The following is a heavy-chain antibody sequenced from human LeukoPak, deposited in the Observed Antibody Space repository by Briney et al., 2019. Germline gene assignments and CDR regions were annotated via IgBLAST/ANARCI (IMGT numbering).Heavy chain of an antibody. CDR2: IYHSGST. Sequence: SETLSLTCTVSGGSISDYYWSWIRQPPGKGLEWIGYIYHSGSTYSNPSLKSRVTISVDTSKNQFSLKLTSVTAADTALYYCARGGGDGSGIFPTYYYGMDVWGQGTTVTVSS. CDR3: ARGGGDGSGIFPTYYYGMDV. V-gene: IGHV4-59*12. D-gene: IGHD3-10*01. J-gene: IGHJ6*02. CDR1: GGSISDYY.